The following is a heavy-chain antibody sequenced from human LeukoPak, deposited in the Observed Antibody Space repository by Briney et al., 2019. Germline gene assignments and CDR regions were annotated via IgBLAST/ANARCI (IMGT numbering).Heavy chain of an antibody. V-gene: IGHV3-73*01. CDR1: GFTFSGSA. CDR2: IRSKANSYAT. D-gene: IGHD1-1*01. J-gene: IGHJ4*02. CDR3: TRRNPVQATDS. Sequence: GGSLRLSCAASGFTFSGSAMHWVRQASGKGLEWVGRIRSKANSYATAYAASVKGRFTISRDDSKNPAYLQMNSLKTEDTAVYYCTRRNPVQATDSGGQGTLVTV.